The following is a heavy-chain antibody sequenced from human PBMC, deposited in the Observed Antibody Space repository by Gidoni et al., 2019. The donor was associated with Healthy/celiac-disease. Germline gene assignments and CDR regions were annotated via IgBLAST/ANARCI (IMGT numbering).Heavy chain of an antibody. J-gene: IGHJ4*02. V-gene: IGHV5-51*03. CDR2: IYPGDSDT. Sequence: EVQLVQSGAEVQPPGESRKISCKVSETSYTSYWIGWVSQSPVIGLDWMWSIYPGDSDTSYRPSFQGQVTISADKSIGTASLQWSSLKASDTAMYYCARRRAAVAGTSSRVYFDYWGQGTLVTVSS. CDR3: ARRRAAVAGTSSRVYFDY. CDR1: ETSYTSYW. D-gene: IGHD6-19*01.